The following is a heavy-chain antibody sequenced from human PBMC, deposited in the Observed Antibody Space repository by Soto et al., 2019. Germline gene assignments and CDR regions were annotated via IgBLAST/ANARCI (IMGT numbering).Heavy chain of an antibody. J-gene: IGHJ5*02. D-gene: IGHD6-6*01. CDR1: GGSISSGDYY. CDR3: ARYSSSLGVYNWFDP. Sequence: QVQLQESGPGLVKPSQTLSLTCAVSGGSISSGDYYWSWIRQPPGKGLEWIGYIYYSGSTYYNPSLKSRVTISVDTSKNQFSLKLSSVTAADTAVYYCARYSSSLGVYNWFDPWGQGTLVTVSS. V-gene: IGHV4-30-4*01. CDR2: IYYSGST.